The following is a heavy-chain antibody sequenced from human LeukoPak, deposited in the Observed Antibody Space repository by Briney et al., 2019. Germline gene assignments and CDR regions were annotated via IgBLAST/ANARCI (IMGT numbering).Heavy chain of an antibody. V-gene: IGHV3-53*01. J-gene: IGHJ4*02. CDR3: ARDAMFDY. Sequence: GGSLRLSCATSGFTFSSYAMSWVRQAPGKGLEWVSVIYGGGSTYYADSVKGRFTISRDNSKNTLYLQMNSLRAEDTAVYYCARDAMFDYWGQGTLVTVSS. CDR1: GFTFSSYA. CDR2: IYGGGST.